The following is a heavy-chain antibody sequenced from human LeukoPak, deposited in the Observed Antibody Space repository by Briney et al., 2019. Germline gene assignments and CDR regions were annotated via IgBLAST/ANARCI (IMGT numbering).Heavy chain of an antibody. CDR2: ISWNSGSI. CDR3: ARAGLDDFWSGYYQFYGMDV. CDR1: GFTFDDYA. J-gene: IGHJ6*02. Sequence: GRSLRLSCAASGFTFDDYAMHWVRQAPGKGLEWVSGISWNSGSIGYADSVKGRFTISRDNAKDSLYLQMNSLRAEDTAVYYCARAGLDDFWSGYYQFYGMDVWGQGTTVTVSS. D-gene: IGHD3-3*01. V-gene: IGHV3-9*01.